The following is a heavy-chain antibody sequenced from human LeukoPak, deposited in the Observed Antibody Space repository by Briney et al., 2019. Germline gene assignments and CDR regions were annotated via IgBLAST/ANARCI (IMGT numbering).Heavy chain of an antibody. V-gene: IGHV3-20*04. D-gene: IGHD3-22*01. CDR3: ARVSDSSGYYPIDY. CDR1: GFTFDDYA. J-gene: IGHJ4*02. CDR2: IKWNGGST. Sequence: GGSLRLSCAASGFTFDDYAMSWVRQDPGKGLEWVSGIKWNGGSTGYADSVKGRFTISRDNAKNSLYLQMNSLRAEDTALYYCARVSDSSGYYPIDYWGQGTLVTVSS.